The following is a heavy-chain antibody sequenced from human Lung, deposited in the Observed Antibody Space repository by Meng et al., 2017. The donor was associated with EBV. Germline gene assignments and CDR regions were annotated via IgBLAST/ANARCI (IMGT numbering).Heavy chain of an antibody. V-gene: IGHV1-18*01. CDR1: GYTFGSYG. Sequence: QVYLLHLGPGGKKPGASVRVSCKASGYTFGSYGICWVRQAPGQGLEWMGWFVNYVDTYPAPKFQGRVTMTTDTHTNTAFMELRSLTSDDTAVYYCASGTPGRSYCDYWGQGTLVTVSS. D-gene: IGHD2-15*01. J-gene: IGHJ4*02. CDR2: FVNYVDT. CDR3: ASGTPGRSYCDY.